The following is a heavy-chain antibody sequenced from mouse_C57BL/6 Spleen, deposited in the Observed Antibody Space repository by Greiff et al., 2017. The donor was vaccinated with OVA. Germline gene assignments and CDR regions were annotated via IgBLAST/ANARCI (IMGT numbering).Heavy chain of an antibody. CDR2: IWSGGST. Sequence: VKLMESGPGLVQPSQSLSITCTVSGFSLTSYGVHWVRQSPGKGLEWLGVIWSGGSTDYNAAFISRLSISKDNSKSQVFFKMNSLQADDTAIYYCARNHDGYTGYFDYWGQGTTLTVSS. CDR1: GFSLTSYG. D-gene: IGHD2-3*01. V-gene: IGHV2-2*01. J-gene: IGHJ2*01. CDR3: ARNHDGYTGYFDY.